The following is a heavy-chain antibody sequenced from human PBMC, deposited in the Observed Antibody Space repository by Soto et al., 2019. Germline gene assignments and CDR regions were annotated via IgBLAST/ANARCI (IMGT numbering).Heavy chain of an antibody. J-gene: IGHJ6*04. Sequence: SETLSLTCSVYGGSFSDYYWSWIRQPPGKGLEWIGEINHSGSTNYNPSLESRVTISVHTSKNQFSLKLSSVTAADTAVYYCARARKGSGSDYYYHYGMDVWGKGTTVTVYS. CDR2: INHSGST. CDR3: ARARKGSGSDYYYHYGMDV. CDR1: GGSFSDYY. D-gene: IGHD3-3*01. V-gene: IGHV4-34*01.